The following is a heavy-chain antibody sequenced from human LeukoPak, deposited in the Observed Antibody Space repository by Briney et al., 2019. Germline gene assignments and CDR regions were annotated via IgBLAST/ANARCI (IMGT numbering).Heavy chain of an antibody. V-gene: IGHV1-2*02. D-gene: IGHD2-2*01. CDR2: INPNSGGT. J-gene: IGHJ3*02. CDR3: ASFIVVVPPAISQTQEAKDDAFDI. Sequence: ASVKVSCKASGYTFTGYYMHWVRQAPGQGLEWMGWINPNSGGTNYAQKFQGRVTMTRDTSNSTAYMELSRMRSDETAVYYCASFIVVVPPAISQTQEAKDDAFDIWGQGTMVTVSS. CDR1: GYTFTGYY.